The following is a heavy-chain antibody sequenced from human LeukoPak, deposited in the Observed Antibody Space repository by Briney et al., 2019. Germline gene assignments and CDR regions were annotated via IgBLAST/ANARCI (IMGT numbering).Heavy chain of an antibody. V-gene: IGHV4-34*01. Sequence: SETLSLTCAVYGGSSSGYYWSWIRQPPGKGLEWIGEINHSGSTNYNPSLKSRVTISVDTSKNQFSLKLSSVTAADTAVYYCARATPFMTTVTHYYYYYGMDVWGQGTTVTVSS. CDR2: INHSGST. CDR1: GGSSSGYY. CDR3: ARATPFMTTVTHYYYYYGMDV. J-gene: IGHJ6*02. D-gene: IGHD4-17*01.